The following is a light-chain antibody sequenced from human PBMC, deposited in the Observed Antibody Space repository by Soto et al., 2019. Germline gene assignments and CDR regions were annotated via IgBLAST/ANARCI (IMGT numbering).Light chain of an antibody. CDR2: GNS. CDR3: QSYDSSLSDLVV. CDR1: SSNIGAGYD. V-gene: IGLV1-40*01. J-gene: IGLJ2*01. Sequence: QSVLTQPPSVSGAPGQRVTISCTGSSSNIGAGYDVHWYQQLPGTAPKLLTYGNSNRPSGVPDRFSGSKSGTSASLAITGLQAEDEADYYCQSYDSSLSDLVVFGGGTQLTVL.